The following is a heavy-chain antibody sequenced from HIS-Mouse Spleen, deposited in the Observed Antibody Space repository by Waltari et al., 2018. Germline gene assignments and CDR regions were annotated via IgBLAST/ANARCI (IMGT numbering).Heavy chain of an antibody. CDR1: GASISSSSYQ. V-gene: IGHV4-39*07. Sequence: QLQLQESGPGLVTPSETLSLTRTGSGASISSSSYQWGGIRQPPGKGLEWIGSIYYSGSTYYNPSLKSRVTISVDTSKNQFSLKLSSVTAADTAVYYCAREIPYSSSWYDWYFDLWGRGTLVTVSS. CDR3: AREIPYSSSWYDWYFDL. D-gene: IGHD6-13*01. CDR2: IYYSGST. J-gene: IGHJ2*01.